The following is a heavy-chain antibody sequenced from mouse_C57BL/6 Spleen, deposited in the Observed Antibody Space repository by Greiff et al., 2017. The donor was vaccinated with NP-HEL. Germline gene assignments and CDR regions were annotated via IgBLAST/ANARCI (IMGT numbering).Heavy chain of an antibody. Sequence: QVQLQQPGAELVRPGSSVKLSCKASGYTFTSYCMHWVKQRPIQGLEWIGNIDPSDSETHYNKKFKTKATLTVHKSSSTAYMQLGKQTAEDSAVYYSARAGPEFAYWGQGTLVTVSA. D-gene: IGHD3-1*01. CDR3: ARAGPEFAY. CDR2: IDPSDSET. J-gene: IGHJ3*01. CDR1: GYTFTSYC. V-gene: IGHV1-52*01.